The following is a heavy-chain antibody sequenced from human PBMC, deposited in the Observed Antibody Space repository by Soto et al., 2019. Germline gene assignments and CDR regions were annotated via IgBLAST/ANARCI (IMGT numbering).Heavy chain of an antibody. J-gene: IGHJ4*02. CDR2: IKQDGSEK. V-gene: IGHV3-7*01. CDR1: GFTFSSHW. D-gene: IGHD2-2*01. CDR3: ASQPPPY. Sequence: VGSLRLSCAASGFTFSSHWMSWVRQAPGKGLEWVANIKQDGSEKYYVDSVKGRFTISRDNAKNSLYLQMNSLRAEDTAVYYCASQPPPYWGQGTLVTVSS.